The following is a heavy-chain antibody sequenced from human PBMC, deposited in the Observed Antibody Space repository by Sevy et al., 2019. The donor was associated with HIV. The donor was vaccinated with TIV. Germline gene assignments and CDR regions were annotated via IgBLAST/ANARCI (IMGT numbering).Heavy chain of an antibody. CDR2: INPNNGGT. CDR3: ARAPVYCSGGNCYPYHFDY. V-gene: IGHV1-2*02. CDR1: GYSFTGYY. J-gene: IGHJ4*02. Sequence: ASVKVSCKASGYSFTGYYIHWVRQAPGQGLEWMGWINPNNGGTNYAQGFQGRVTMTRDTSISTVYMELSRLKSDDTAVYYCARAPVYCSGGNCYPYHFDYWGQGTLVTVSS. D-gene: IGHD2-15*01.